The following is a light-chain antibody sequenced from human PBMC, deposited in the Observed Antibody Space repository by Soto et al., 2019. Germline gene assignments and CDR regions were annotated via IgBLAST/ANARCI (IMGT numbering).Light chain of an antibody. V-gene: IGKV3D-15*01. Sequence: EIVLTQSPATLSLSTGERATLSCRASQSVRSHLAWFQQKPGQAPRLLMYGVSTRDTGMPDRFSGSGSGTEFTLIISSMQSEDFAVYYCQQYSDWPLTFGGGTKVEIK. CDR2: GVS. J-gene: IGKJ4*01. CDR3: QQYSDWPLT. CDR1: QSVRSH.